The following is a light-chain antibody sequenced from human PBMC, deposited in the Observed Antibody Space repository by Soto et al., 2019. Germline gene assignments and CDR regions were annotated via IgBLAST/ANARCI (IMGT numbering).Light chain of an antibody. Sequence: IQLTQSPSSLSASVGDRVTITCRASQGISSYLAWYQEKPGKAPKLLISAASTLQSGVPSRFSGSGSETDFTLTISSLQPEDFATYYCQQLNSYPLTFGGGTKVDIK. J-gene: IGKJ4*01. CDR1: QGISSY. CDR3: QQLNSYPLT. V-gene: IGKV1-9*01. CDR2: AAS.